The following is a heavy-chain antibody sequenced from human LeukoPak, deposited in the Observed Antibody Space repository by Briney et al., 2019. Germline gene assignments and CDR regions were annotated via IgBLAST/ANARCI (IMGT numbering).Heavy chain of an antibody. Sequence: SETLSLTCSVYGGSFSDYYWSWIRQPPGKGLEWIGDISHSGSTKFNPSLKSRDTISVDTSRNQFSLNLTSVTAADTAVYYCARAGLSIFGMITPNWFDPWGQGTLVSVSS. CDR1: GGSFSDYY. CDR3: ARAGLSIFGMITPNWFDP. D-gene: IGHD3-3*01. J-gene: IGHJ5*02. V-gene: IGHV4-34*01. CDR2: ISHSGST.